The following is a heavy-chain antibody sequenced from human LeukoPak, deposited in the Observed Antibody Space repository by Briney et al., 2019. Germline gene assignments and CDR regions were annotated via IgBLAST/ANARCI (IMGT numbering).Heavy chain of an antibody. CDR2: ISTSSTTI. Sequence: GGSLRLSCAASGFTFRSYSMNWVRQAPGKGLEWVSYISTSSTTIYYADSVKGRFTISRDNSKNTLYLQMNNLRAEDTAVYYCGSEPDYVDGEDWGQGTLVTVSS. CDR3: GSEPDYVDGED. J-gene: IGHJ4*02. CDR1: GFTFRSYS. D-gene: IGHD4/OR15-4a*01. V-gene: IGHV3-48*01.